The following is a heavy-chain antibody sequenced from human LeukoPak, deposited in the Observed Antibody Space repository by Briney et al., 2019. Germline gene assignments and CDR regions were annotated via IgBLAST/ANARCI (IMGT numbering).Heavy chain of an antibody. D-gene: IGHD3-22*01. Sequence: ASVKVSCKASGYTFTGYYMHWVRQAPGQGLEWMGWINPNSGGTNYAQKFQGRVTMTRDTSIRTAYMELSRLRSDDTAVYYCARHPPYYDSSGYYDDYWGQGTLVTVSS. CDR1: GYTFTGYY. CDR2: INPNSGGT. J-gene: IGHJ4*02. V-gene: IGHV1-2*02. CDR3: ARHPPYYDSSGYYDDY.